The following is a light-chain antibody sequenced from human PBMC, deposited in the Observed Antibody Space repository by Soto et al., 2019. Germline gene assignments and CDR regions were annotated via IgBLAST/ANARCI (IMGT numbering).Light chain of an antibody. CDR2: RNN. V-gene: IGLV1-47*01. Sequence: QSVLTQPPSASGTPGQRVTISCSGSSSNIGSNYVYWYQQLPGTAPKLLIYRNNQRPSGVPDRFSGSKSVTSASLAISGLRSEDEADYYCAAWDDSLSADVVFGGGTKLTVL. J-gene: IGLJ2*01. CDR3: AAWDDSLSADVV. CDR1: SSNIGSNY.